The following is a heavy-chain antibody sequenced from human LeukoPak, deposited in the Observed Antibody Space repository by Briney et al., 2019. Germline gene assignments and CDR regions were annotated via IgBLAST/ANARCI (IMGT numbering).Heavy chain of an antibody. CDR3: ARAGSSSTGFDY. V-gene: IGHV4-59*01. D-gene: IGHD6-6*01. Sequence: SETLSLTRTVSGGSISSYYWSWIRQPPGKGLEWIGYIYYSGSTNYNPSLKSRVTISVDTSKNQFSLKLSSVTAADTAVYYCARAGSSSTGFDYWGQGTLVTVSS. CDR2: IYYSGST. CDR1: GGSISSYY. J-gene: IGHJ4*02.